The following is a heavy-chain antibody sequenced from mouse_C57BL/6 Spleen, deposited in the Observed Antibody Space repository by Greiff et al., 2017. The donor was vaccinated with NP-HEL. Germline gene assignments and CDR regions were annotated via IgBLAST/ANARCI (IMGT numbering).Heavy chain of an antibody. CDR2: IDPAGGST. CDR1: GHRLASYG. V-gene: IGHV1-69*01. CDR3: ARYYGNYGYFDY. D-gene: IGHD2-1*01. Sequence: QVQLNPPGAELVMPGAAVKVGCKAAGHRLASYGGQLVERVSGQGLDVIGEIDPAGGSTNYNQKFKGKSTLTVDKSSSTAYMQLSSLTSEDSAVYYCARYYGNYGYFDYWGQGTTLTVSS. J-gene: IGHJ2*01.